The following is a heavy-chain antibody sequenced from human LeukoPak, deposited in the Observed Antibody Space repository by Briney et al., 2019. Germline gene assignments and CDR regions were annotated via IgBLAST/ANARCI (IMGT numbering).Heavy chain of an antibody. V-gene: IGHV4-34*01. CDR3: ARLPVAAAGPRPYYSYYMDV. J-gene: IGHJ6*03. Sequence: KASETLSLTCTVSGGSISSYYWSWIRQPPGKGLEWIGEINHSGSTNYNPSLKSRVTISVDTSKDQLSLKLSSVTAADTAVYYCARLPVAAAGPRPYYSYYMDVWGKGTTVTVSS. CDR1: GGSISSYY. CDR2: INHSGST. D-gene: IGHD6-13*01.